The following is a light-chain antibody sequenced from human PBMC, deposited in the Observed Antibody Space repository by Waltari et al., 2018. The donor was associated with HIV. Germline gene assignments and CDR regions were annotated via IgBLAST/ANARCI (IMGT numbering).Light chain of an antibody. Sequence: QSALTQPPSVSAAPGPEITISCHGNDSHIGKNYVSWYHHLPGTSPNLLIYATSKRRSALSARFSGSKSGTSATLGISGLQAGDEGDYFCATWDSTLGLEVFGGGTRLTVL. CDR2: ATS. CDR1: DSHIGKNY. V-gene: IGLV1-51*02. CDR3: ATWDSTLGLEV. J-gene: IGLJ3*02.